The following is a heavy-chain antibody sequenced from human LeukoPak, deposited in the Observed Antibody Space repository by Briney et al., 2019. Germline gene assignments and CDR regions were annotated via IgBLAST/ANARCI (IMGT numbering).Heavy chain of an antibody. Sequence: GESLKISCETSGYTFRTYWIGWVRQAPGQGLEWMGWINPNSGGTNYAQKFQGRVTMTRDTSISTAYMELSRLRSDDTAVYYCARGYSSYPGYWGQGTLVTVSS. D-gene: IGHD6-13*01. CDR2: INPNSGGT. CDR1: GYTFRTYW. V-gene: IGHV1-2*02. CDR3: ARGYSSYPGY. J-gene: IGHJ4*02.